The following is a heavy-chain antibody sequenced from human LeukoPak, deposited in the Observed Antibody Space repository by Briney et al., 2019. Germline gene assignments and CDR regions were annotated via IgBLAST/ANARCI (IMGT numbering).Heavy chain of an antibody. CDR2: ISGSGDRT. J-gene: IGHJ4*02. V-gene: IGHV3-23*01. D-gene: IGHD1-26*01. CDR1: GFTFSNYW. Sequence: PGGSLRLSCAASGFTFSNYWMTWVRQAPGKGLEWVSAISGSGDRTHYADSVKGRFTISRDNSKNTLYLQINSLRAEDTAVYYCAKPSSGNYPPTGYWGQGTLVTVSS. CDR3: AKPSSGNYPPTGY.